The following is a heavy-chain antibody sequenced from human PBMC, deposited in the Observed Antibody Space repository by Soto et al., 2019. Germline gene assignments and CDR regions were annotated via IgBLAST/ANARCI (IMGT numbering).Heavy chain of an antibody. Sequence: SETLSLTCTVSGGSISSYYWSWIRQPPGKGLEWIGYIYYSGSTNYNPSLKSRVTISVDTSKNQFSLKLSSVTAADTAVYYCARLLLPLETIDNAFDIWGQGTMVTVSS. CDR1: GGSISSYY. CDR3: ARLLLPLETIDNAFDI. V-gene: IGHV4-59*08. D-gene: IGHD3-10*01. J-gene: IGHJ3*02. CDR2: IYYSGST.